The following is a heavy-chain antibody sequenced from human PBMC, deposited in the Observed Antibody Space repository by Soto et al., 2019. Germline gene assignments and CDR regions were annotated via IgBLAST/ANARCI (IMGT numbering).Heavy chain of an antibody. CDR3: ARDRALAGRKGTYYGMDV. D-gene: IGHD6-19*01. Sequence: SQAFSITCSSSGVSVSSNIAAWNCIRQSPSRGLGWLGRTYYRSKWYNDYAVSVKSRITINPDTSKNQFSLQLNSVTPEDTAVYYCARDRALAGRKGTYYGMDVWGQGTTVTVSS. CDR1: GVSVSSNIAA. CDR2: TYYRSKWYN. J-gene: IGHJ6*02. V-gene: IGHV6-1*01.